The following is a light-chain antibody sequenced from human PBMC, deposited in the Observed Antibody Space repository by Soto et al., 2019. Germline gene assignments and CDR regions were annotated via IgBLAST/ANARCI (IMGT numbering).Light chain of an antibody. Sequence: DLQMTQSPSSLSASVGDRVIITCRASQSVSTDLNWYQQTPGKAPKLLIYAASTLRSGVPSRFSGSGSGTDFTLTISGLQPEDFATYYCQQSFDTPPITFGQGTRLEIK. V-gene: IGKV1-39*01. CDR1: QSVSTD. CDR2: AAS. J-gene: IGKJ5*01. CDR3: QQSFDTPPIT.